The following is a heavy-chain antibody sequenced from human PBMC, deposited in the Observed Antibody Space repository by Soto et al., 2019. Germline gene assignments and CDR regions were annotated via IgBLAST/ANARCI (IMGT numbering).Heavy chain of an antibody. J-gene: IGHJ4*02. D-gene: IGHD4-17*01. V-gene: IGHV3-30*18. Sequence: GGSLRLSCVASGFTFSSYGMHWVRQAPGKGLEWVAVISYDGSNKYYADSVKGRFTISRDNSKNPLYLQMNSLGAEDRAVYYCAKDLHDYGYYVFDYWGQGTLVTVSS. CDR3: AKDLHDYGYYVFDY. CDR1: GFTFSSYG. CDR2: ISYDGSNK.